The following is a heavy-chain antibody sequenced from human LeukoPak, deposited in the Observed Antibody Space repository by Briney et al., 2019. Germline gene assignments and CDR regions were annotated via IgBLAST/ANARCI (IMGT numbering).Heavy chain of an antibody. Sequence: PSETLSLTCTVSGDSISSISYYWDWIRQSPGKGLEWIGSICSRGGASYNPCLRSLFTMSVDPSKNHFSRGLTSVTAADTAVYYCARHLGCRSSACPYDGFDIWGQGTMVTVSS. CDR2: ICSRGGA. CDR3: ARHLGCRSSACPYDGFDI. V-gene: IGHV4-39*01. CDR1: GDSISSISYY. D-gene: IGHD2-2*01. J-gene: IGHJ3*02.